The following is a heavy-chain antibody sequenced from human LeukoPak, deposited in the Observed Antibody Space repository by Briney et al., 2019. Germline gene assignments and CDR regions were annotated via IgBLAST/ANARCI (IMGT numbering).Heavy chain of an antibody. Sequence: PSETLSLTCTVYVGSFSGYCWSWIRQPPGQGLEWVGEINHSGSTNYNPSLKSRVTISVDTSKNQYSLKLTSVTAADTAVYYCTRGKPETVFDYWVQGTMVTVSS. J-gene: IGHJ4*02. CDR1: VGSFSGYC. CDR3: TRGKPETVFDY. V-gene: IGHV4-34*01. CDR2: INHSGST. D-gene: IGHD2-21*02.